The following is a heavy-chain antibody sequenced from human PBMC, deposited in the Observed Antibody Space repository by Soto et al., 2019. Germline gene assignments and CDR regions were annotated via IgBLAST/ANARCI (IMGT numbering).Heavy chain of an antibody. J-gene: IGHJ4*02. Sequence: GESLKISCKGSGYSFTTYWIGWVRQMPGRGLEWMGIIYPGDSETRYSPSFQGQVTISADKSISTAYLQWSSLKASDTAMYYCARRGYSYGYLDGGDYWGQGTLVTVSS. CDR1: GYSFTTYW. CDR3: ARRGYSYGYLDGGDY. V-gene: IGHV5-51*01. D-gene: IGHD5-18*01. CDR2: IYPGDSET.